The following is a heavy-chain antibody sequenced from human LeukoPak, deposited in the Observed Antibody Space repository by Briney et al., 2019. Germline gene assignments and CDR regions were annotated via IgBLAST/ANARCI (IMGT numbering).Heavy chain of an antibody. Sequence: GGSLRLSCAASGFTFSSYSMNWVRQAPGKGLEWVSSISSSSSYIYYADSVKGRFTISRDDAKNSLYLQMNSLRAEDTAAYYCARDLTVSYYYYGMDVWGQGTTVTVSS. CDR2: ISSSSSYI. J-gene: IGHJ6*02. V-gene: IGHV3-21*01. CDR1: GFTFSSYS. D-gene: IGHD4-17*01. CDR3: ARDLTVSYYYYGMDV.